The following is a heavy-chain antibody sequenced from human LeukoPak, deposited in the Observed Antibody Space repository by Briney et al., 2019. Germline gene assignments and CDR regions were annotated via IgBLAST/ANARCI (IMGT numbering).Heavy chain of an antibody. CDR3: ARGVGRVGGTFDL. CDR1: QFSLGAFA. D-gene: IGHD1-26*01. J-gene: IGHJ4*02. Sequence: GGSPRLSCVASQFSLGAFAMNWVRQAPGKGLEWISYISASSSATYYAESVKGRFTISRDNAKDSLYLQMNSLRAEDTAVYYCARGVGRVGGTFDLWGQGTLVTVSP. CDR2: ISASSSAT. V-gene: IGHV3-48*01.